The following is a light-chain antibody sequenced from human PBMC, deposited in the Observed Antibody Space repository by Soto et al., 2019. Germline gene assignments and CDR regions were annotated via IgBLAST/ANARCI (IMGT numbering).Light chain of an antibody. CDR2: GTS. J-gene: IGKJ4*01. CDR1: QSVDTKY. Sequence: EIVLTQSPGTLALSPGETATLSCRTSQSVDTKYLAWYQQKPGQAPRLLIYGTSRRAPASPDRISGSGSGTDFTLTISRLEPEDFAVYYCQQYGASPLTFVGGTKVEIK. V-gene: IGKV3-20*01. CDR3: QQYGASPLT.